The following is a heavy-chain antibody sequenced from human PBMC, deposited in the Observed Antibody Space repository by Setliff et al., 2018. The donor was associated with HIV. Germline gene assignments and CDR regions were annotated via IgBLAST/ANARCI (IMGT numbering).Heavy chain of an antibody. Sequence: KPSETLSLTCAVSGYSISSGYHWGWIRQPPGKGLEWIGSIYHSGSTYYNPSLKSRVTISVDTSKNQFSLKLSSVTAADTAVYYCARRPYYYGSGSYVYYGMDGWGQGTTVTVSS. CDR2: IYHSGST. V-gene: IGHV4-38-2*01. J-gene: IGHJ6*02. CDR1: GYSISSGYH. CDR3: ARRPYYYGSGSYVYYGMDG. D-gene: IGHD3-10*01.